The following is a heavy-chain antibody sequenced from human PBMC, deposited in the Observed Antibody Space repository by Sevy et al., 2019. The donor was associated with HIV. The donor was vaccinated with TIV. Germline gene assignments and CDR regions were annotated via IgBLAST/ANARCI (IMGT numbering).Heavy chain of an antibody. J-gene: IGHJ4*02. CDR1: GYTFTALD. V-gene: IGHV1-8*01. CDR3: ERGIAEGVDY. CDR2: MNPNTGQT. D-gene: IGHD6-13*01. Sequence: ASVKVSCKASGYTFTALDINWVRQATGQGLEWMGWMNPNTGQTDYSQRFQGRVTMTRDTSISTAYMELHSLRSDDTAIYYCERGIAEGVDYWGQGTQVTVSS.